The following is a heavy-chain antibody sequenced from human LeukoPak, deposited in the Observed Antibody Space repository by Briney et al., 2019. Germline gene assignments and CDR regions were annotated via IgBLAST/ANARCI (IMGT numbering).Heavy chain of an antibody. CDR3: ARGGNYGSGTFYTYGMDV. Sequence: GGSLRLSCAASGFTFSSYAMSWVRQAPGKGLEWVSSISSRSTYIYYADSVKGRFTISRDNPKNSLYLQMNSLRAEDTAVYYCARGGNYGSGTFYTYGMDVWGKGTTVTVSS. J-gene: IGHJ6*04. V-gene: IGHV3-21*01. CDR2: ISSRSTYI. CDR1: GFTFSSYA. D-gene: IGHD3-10*01.